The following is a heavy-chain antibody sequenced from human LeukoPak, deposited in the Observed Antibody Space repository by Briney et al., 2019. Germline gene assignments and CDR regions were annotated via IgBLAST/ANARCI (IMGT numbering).Heavy chain of an antibody. J-gene: IGHJ4*02. V-gene: IGHV4-39*01. CDR2: IYYSGST. Sequence: SETLSLTCTVSGGSISSSSYYWGWIRQPPGKGLVWIGSIYYSGSTYYNPSLKSRATISVDTSKNQFSLKLSSVTAADTAVYYCARLGYSSSWIDYWGQGTLVTVSS. D-gene: IGHD6-13*01. CDR3: ARLGYSSSWIDY. CDR1: GGSISSSSYY.